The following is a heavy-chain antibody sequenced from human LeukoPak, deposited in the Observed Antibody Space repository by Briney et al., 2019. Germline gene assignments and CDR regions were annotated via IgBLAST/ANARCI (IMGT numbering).Heavy chain of an antibody. J-gene: IGHJ4*02. CDR3: ARESIGVATATPTPPYFDY. D-gene: IGHD2-15*01. V-gene: IGHV3-21*01. CDR1: GFTFSSYS. Sequence: GGSLRLSCAASGFTFSSYSMNWVRQAPGKGLEWVSSISRSSSYIYYADSVKGRFTISRDNAKNSLYLQMNSLRAEDTAVYYCARESIGVATATPTPPYFDYWGQGTLVSVSS. CDR2: ISRSSSYI.